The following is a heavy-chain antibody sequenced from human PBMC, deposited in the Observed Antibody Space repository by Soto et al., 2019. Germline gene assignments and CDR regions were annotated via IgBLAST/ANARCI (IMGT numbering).Heavy chain of an antibody. J-gene: IGHJ2*01. V-gene: IGHV4-31*03. CDR1: GGSISSGGYY. Sequence: QVQLQESGPGLVKPSQTLSLTCTVSGGSISSGGYYWSWIRQHPGKGLEWIGYIFYSGSTYYNPSLTSRVTISVDTSKNQFSLKLSSVTAADTAVYFWARTWHHPLYFDRWGRGTLVTVSS. CDR3: ARTWHHPLYFDR. CDR2: IFYSGST.